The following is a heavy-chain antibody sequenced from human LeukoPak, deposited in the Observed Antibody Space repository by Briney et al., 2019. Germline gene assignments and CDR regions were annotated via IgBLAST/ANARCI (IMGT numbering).Heavy chain of an antibody. D-gene: IGHD5-12*01. V-gene: IGHV3-21*01. CDR3: AIDVDIVAAITGDY. J-gene: IGHJ4*02. Sequence: TGGSLRLSCAASGFTFSSYSMNWVRQAPGKGLEWVSSISSSSSYIYYADSVKGRFTISRDNAKNSLYLQMNSLRAEDTAAYYCAIDVDIVAAITGDYWGQGTLVTVSS. CDR2: ISSSSSYI. CDR1: GFTFSSYS.